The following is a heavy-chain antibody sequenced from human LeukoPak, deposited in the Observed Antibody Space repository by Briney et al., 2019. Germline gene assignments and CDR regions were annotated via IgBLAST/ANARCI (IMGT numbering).Heavy chain of an antibody. Sequence: PSETLSLTCAVYGGSFSGYYWSWIRQPPGKGLEWIGEINHSGSTNYNPSLKSRVTISVDTSKNQFSLKLSSVTAADTAVYYCARLLRYFDWLPSHFDYWGQGTLVTVSS. D-gene: IGHD3-9*01. CDR1: GGSFSGYY. CDR2: INHSGST. V-gene: IGHV4-34*01. CDR3: ARLLRYFDWLPSHFDY. J-gene: IGHJ4*02.